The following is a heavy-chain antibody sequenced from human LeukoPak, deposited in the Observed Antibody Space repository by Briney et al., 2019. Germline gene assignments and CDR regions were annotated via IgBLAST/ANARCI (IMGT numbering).Heavy chain of an antibody. Sequence: GSLRLSCAASGFTFSDYYMSWIRQAPGKGLEWVSYISSSGSTIYYADSVKGRFTISRDNAKNSLYLQMNSLRAEDTAVYYCARDRFLGQLVDYWGQGTLVTDSS. CDR1: GFTFSDYY. V-gene: IGHV3-11*01. J-gene: IGHJ4*02. CDR3: ARDRFLGQLVDY. CDR2: ISSSGSTI. D-gene: IGHD6-6*01.